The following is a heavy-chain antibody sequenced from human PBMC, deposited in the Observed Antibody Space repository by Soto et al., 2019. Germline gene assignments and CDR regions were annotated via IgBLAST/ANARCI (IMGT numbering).Heavy chain of an antibody. CDR1: GFTFSDYY. V-gene: IGHV3-11*01. CDR3: AMNGPTIFGVVKMDV. Sequence: GGSLRLSCAASGFTFSDYYMSWIRQAPGKGLEWVSYISSSGSTIYYADSVKGRFTISRDNAKNSLYLQMNSLRAEDTAVYYCAMNGPTIFGVVKMDVWGQGTTVTVSS. CDR2: ISSSGSTI. J-gene: IGHJ6*02. D-gene: IGHD3-3*01.